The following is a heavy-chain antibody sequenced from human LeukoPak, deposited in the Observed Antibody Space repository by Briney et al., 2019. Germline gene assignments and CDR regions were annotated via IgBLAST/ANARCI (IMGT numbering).Heavy chain of an antibody. V-gene: IGHV3-30*18. J-gene: IGHJ3*02. CDR3: AKDYPQYSSAIGAFDI. D-gene: IGHD6-25*01. Sequence: GGSLRLSCAASGFTFSSYGMHWVRQAPGKGLEWVAVISYDGSNKYYADSVKGRFTISRDNSKNTLYLQMNSLRAEDTAVYYCAKDYPQYSSAIGAFDIWGQGTMVTVSS. CDR1: GFTFSSYG. CDR2: ISYDGSNK.